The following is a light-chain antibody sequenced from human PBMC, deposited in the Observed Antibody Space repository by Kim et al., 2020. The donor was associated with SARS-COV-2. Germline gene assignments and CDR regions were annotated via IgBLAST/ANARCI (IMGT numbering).Light chain of an antibody. V-gene: IGLV3-1*01. CDR1: KLGDKF. Sequence: SYELTQPPSVSVSPGQTATITCSGDKLGDKFACWYQQKPGQSPVLVMYQDSKRPSGIPERFSGSNSGNTATLTISGTRAMDEADYYCQAWDSRTAAVFGGGTQLTVL. CDR3: QAWDSRTAAV. J-gene: IGLJ2*01. CDR2: QDS.